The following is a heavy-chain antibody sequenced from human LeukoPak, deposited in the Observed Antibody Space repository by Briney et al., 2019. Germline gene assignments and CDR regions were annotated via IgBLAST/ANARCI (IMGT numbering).Heavy chain of an antibody. J-gene: IGHJ4*02. CDR2: INPNSGGT. CDR3: ARDRGITMVRGVSPANY. Sequence: ASVKVSCKASGYTFTGYYMHWVRQAPGQGLEWMGWINPNSGGTNYAQKFQGRVTMTRDTSISTAYMELSRLRSDDTAVYYCARDRGITMVRGVSPANYWGQGTLVTVSS. V-gene: IGHV1-2*02. CDR1: GYTFTGYY. D-gene: IGHD3-10*01.